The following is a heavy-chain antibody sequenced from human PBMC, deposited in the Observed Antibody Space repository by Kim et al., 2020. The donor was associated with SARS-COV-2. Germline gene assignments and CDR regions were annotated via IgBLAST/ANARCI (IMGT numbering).Heavy chain of an antibody. J-gene: IGHJ3*02. CDR2: INHSGST. D-gene: IGHD3-10*01. Sequence: SETLSLTCAVYGGSFSGYYWSWIRQPPGKGLEWIGEINHSGSTNYNPSLKSRVTISVDTSKNQFSLKLSSVTAADTAVYYCAWSMARGVIITDHDAFDIWGQGTMVTVSS. CDR1: GGSFSGYY. V-gene: IGHV4-34*01. CDR3: AWSMARGVIITDHDAFDI.